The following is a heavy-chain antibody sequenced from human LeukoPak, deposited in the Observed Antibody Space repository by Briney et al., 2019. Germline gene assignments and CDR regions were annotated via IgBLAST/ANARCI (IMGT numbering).Heavy chain of an antibody. CDR2: INPNSGGT. J-gene: IGHJ4*02. CDR3: ARERTIFGVVIKGFDY. V-gene: IGHV1-2*02. CDR1: GYTFTGYY. Sequence: APVKVSCKASGYTFTGYYMHWVRQAPGQGLEWMGWINPNSGGTNYAQKFQGRVTMTRDTSISTAYMELSRLRSDDTAVYYCARERTIFGVVIKGFDYWGQGTLVTVSS. D-gene: IGHD3-3*01.